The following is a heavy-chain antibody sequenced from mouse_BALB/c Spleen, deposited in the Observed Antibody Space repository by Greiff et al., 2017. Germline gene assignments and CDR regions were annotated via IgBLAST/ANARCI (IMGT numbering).Heavy chain of an antibody. CDR3: ERDGSRCAWFAY. D-gene: IGHD1-1*01. J-gene: IGHJ3*01. Sequence: QVQLQQPGAELVKPGASVKLSCKASGYTFTSYWMHWVKQRPGQGLEWIGEINPSNGRTNYNEKFKSKATLTVDKSSSTAYMQLSSLTSEDSAVYYCERDGSRCAWFAYWGQGTLVTVSA. V-gene: IGHV1S81*02. CDR1: GYTFTSYW. CDR2: INPSNGRT.